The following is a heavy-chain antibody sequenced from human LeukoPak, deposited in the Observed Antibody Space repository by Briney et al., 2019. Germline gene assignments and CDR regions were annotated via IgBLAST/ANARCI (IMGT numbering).Heavy chain of an antibody. J-gene: IGHJ4*02. CDR1: GYTFTGYY. CDR3: ARDLGDYYGSGSPYYFDY. D-gene: IGHD3-10*01. Sequence: ASVKVSCKASGYTFTGYYMHWVRQAPGQGLEWMGWINPSSGRTNYAQNFQDRVAMTRDTSISTAYMELSRLRSDDTAVYYCARDLGDYYGSGSPYYFDYWGQGTLVTVSS. V-gene: IGHV1-2*02. CDR2: INPSSGRT.